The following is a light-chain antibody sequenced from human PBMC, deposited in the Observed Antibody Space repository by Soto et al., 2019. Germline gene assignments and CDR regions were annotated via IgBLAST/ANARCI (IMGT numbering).Light chain of an antibody. CDR2: DAS. V-gene: IGKV3-11*01. Sequence: EIVLTQSPATLSLSPEEGATLSCRANQSIRTYLGWYQQKPGQAPRLLIYDASDRATGIPARFSGSGSGTYFPLTISNLEPEDFAFYYCQQRIDWPLTFGGGTKVEIK. CDR1: QSIRTY. CDR3: QQRIDWPLT. J-gene: IGKJ4*01.